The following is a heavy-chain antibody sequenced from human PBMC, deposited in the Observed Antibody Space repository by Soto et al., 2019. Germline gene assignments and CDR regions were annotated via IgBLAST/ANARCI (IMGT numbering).Heavy chain of an antibody. CDR1: GFTFSYAW. D-gene: IGHD2-15*01. CDR2: IKSKAHGGTT. CDR3: TAGLYNSVGVEQ. V-gene: IGHV3-15*07. Sequence: EVQLVESGGGLVKPGGSLRLSCAASGFTFSYAWMTWVRQVSGKGLEWVALIKSKAHGGTTDYAALVEGRFTISRDDSTNTLYLQMNCLQTDDTGLYYCTAGLYNSVGVEQWGKGTQVTVSS. J-gene: IGHJ4*02.